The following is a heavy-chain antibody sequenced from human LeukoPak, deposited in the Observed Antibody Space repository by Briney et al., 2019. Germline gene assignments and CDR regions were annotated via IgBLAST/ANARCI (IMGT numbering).Heavy chain of an antibody. CDR1: GYTFTDYG. CDR3: ARDSAVHSSTWNGNYFDY. V-gene: IGHV1-18*01. Sequence: ASVKVSCKASGYTFTDYGISWVRQAPGQGLEWMEWISAYNGNTNYAQKLQGRVTMTTDTSTSTAYMELRSLRSDDTAVYHCARDSAVHSSTWNGNYFDYWGQGTLVTVSS. CDR2: ISAYNGNT. J-gene: IGHJ4*02. D-gene: IGHD6-13*01.